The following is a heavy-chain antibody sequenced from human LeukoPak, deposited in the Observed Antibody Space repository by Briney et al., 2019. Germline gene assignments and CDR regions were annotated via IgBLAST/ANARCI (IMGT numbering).Heavy chain of an antibody. CDR3: ARERGISAAELDP. CDR1: GFTFSSYS. CDR2: ISYDGVNK. D-gene: IGHD6-13*01. J-gene: IGHJ5*02. V-gene: IGHV3-30*14. Sequence: GGSLRLSCAASGFTFSSYSMHWVRQAPGKGLNWVAFISYDGVNKYADSVKGRFTISRDNSKNTLYLQMNSLRAEDTAVYYCARERGISAAELDPWGQGTLVTVSS.